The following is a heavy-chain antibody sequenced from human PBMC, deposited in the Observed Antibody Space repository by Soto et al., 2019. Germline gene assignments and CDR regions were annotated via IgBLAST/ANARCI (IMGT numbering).Heavy chain of an antibody. CDR1: GFTFSSYC. CDR3: ARGGSLNWYFDR. Sequence: EVQLVESGGGLVQPGGSLRLSCAASGFTFSSYCMHWVRQAPGKGLVWVSRINSDGSSTSYADSVKGRFTISRDNAKNTLYRQMSSLRVEETAVYYCARGGSLNWYFDRLGRGTLVVVSS. D-gene: IGHD1-26*01. CDR2: INSDGSST. J-gene: IGHJ2*01. V-gene: IGHV3-74*01.